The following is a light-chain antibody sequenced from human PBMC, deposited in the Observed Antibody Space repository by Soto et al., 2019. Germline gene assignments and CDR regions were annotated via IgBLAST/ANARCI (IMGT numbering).Light chain of an antibody. V-gene: IGLV2-14*01. CDR2: DVS. CDR1: SSDVGGYNY. CDR3: SSYTSSSTPFYV. J-gene: IGLJ1*01. Sequence: QSVLTQPASVSGSPVQSITISCTGTSSDVGGYNYVSWYQQHPGKAPKLMIYDVSHRPSGVSDRFSGSKSGNTASLTISGLQAEDEADYYCSSYTSSSTPFYVFGTGTKVTVL.